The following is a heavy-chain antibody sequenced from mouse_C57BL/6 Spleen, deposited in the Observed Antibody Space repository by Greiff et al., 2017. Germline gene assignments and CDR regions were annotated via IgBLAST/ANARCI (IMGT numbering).Heavy chain of an antibody. J-gene: IGHJ1*03. CDR3: ARGGYDYWYFDV. V-gene: IGHV1-20*01. D-gene: IGHD2-3*01. CDR1: GYSFTGYF. Sequence: EVQLVESGPELVKPGDSVKISCKASGYSFTGYFMNWVMQSHGKSLEWIGRINPYNGDTFYNQKFKGKATLTVDKSSSTAHMELRSLTSEDSAVYYCARGGYDYWYFDVWGTGTTVTVSS. CDR2: INPYNGDT.